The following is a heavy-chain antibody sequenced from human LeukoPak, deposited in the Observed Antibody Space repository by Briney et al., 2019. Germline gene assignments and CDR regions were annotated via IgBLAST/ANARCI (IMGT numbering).Heavy chain of an antibody. CDR1: GLTFNNYA. CDR3: AREPREYCSRIACPNWFES. Sequence: GGSLRLSCAASGLTFNNYAMSWVRQAPGEGLDWVSALSASGGTTYYADSVKGRFTISRDNSENTLYLQMNSLRAEDTAVYYCAREPREYCSRIACPNWFESWGQGTLVTVSS. D-gene: IGHD2-2*01. CDR2: LSASGGTT. V-gene: IGHV3-23*01. J-gene: IGHJ5*01.